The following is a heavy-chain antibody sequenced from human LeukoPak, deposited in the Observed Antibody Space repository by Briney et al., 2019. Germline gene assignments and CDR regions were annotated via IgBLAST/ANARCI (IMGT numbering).Heavy chain of an antibody. CDR3: ARREDYCSSTDCYPFYDS. J-gene: IGHJ4*02. CDR2: ISTTSNTL. V-gene: IGHV3-48*01. CDR1: GFTFSSYA. D-gene: IGHD2-2*01. Sequence: GGSLRLSCAASGFTFSSYAMNWVRQAPGKGLEWVSYISTTSNTLYYADSVKGRFTISRDNAKNSLYLQMNSLRAEDTAVYYCARREDYCSSTDCYPFYDSWGQGILVTASS.